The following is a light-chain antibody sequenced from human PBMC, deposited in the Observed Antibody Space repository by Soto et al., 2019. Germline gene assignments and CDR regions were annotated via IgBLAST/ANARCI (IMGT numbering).Light chain of an antibody. CDR2: AAS. Sequence: AIRMTQSPSSFSASTGDRVTITCRARQGISSYFAWYQQKPGKAPMLLIYAASTLQSGVPSRFSGSGSETDFPLTISCLQSEDFASYYCHQYYSYPQFTFGPGTKVDI. V-gene: IGKV1-8*01. J-gene: IGKJ3*01. CDR1: QGISSY. CDR3: HQYYSYPQFT.